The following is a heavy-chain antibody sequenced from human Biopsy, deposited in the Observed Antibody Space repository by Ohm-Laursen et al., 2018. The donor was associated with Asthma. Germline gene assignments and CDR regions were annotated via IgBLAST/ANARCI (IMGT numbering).Heavy chain of an antibody. CDR3: ASDFPKDYVRYNFQF. CDR1: GYSLTDLS. D-gene: IGHD4-17*01. CDR2: HDHEEGGT. Sequence: ASVKVSCKISGYSLTDLSMHWVRQAPGQGLEWMGGHDHEEGGTVNARRFQGRVTMTEDTSTDTAYMELSSLSSDDTAVYYCASDFPKDYVRYNFQFWGQGTPVTASS. V-gene: IGHV1-24*01. J-gene: IGHJ4*02.